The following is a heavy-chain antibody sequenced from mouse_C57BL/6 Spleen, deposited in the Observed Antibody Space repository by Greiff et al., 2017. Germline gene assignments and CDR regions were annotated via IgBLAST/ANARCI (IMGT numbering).Heavy chain of an antibody. Sequence: QVQLQQPGAELVKPGASVKLSCKASGYTFTSYWMQWVKQRPGQGLEWIGEIDPSDGYTTYNQKFKGKATLTVDTSSSTAYMQLSSLTSDDSAVYYCGRRGAYGYDKSYYFDYWGQGTTLTVSS. CDR1: GYTFTSYW. CDR3: GRRGAYGYDKSYYFDY. J-gene: IGHJ2*01. V-gene: IGHV1-50*01. CDR2: IDPSDGYT. D-gene: IGHD2-2*01.